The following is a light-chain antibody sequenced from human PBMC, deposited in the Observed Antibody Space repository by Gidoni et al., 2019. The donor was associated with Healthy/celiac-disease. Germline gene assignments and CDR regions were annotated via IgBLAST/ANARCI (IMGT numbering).Light chain of an antibody. V-gene: IGKV2-28*01. CDR2: LGS. CDR1: QSLLHSNGYNY. CDR3: MQALQTPPT. J-gene: IGKJ4*01. Sequence: DIVMTQSPLSLTVTPGEPASISCRSSQSLLHSNGYNYWDGYLQKPGQSPQLLIYLGSNRSSGVPDRFSGSGSGTDFTLKISRVEAEDVGVYYCMQALQTPPTFXGXTKVEIK.